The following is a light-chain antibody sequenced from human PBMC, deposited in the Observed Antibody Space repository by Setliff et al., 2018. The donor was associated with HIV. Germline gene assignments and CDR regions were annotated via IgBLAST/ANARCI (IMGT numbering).Light chain of an antibody. Sequence: QSVLTQPASVSGSPGQSITISCTGTSSDVGSYNLVSWYQQYPGKAPKLMIYDVSDRPSGVSNRFSGSKSGNTASLTISGLQAEDEADYYCCSYTTSSTLVIFGGGTKVTVL. V-gene: IGLV2-14*02. CDR2: DVS. CDR3: CSYTTSSTLVI. J-gene: IGLJ2*01. CDR1: SSDVGSYNL.